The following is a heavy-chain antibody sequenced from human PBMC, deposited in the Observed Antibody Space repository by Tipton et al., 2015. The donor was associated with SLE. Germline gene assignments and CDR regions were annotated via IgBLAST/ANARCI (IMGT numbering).Heavy chain of an antibody. J-gene: IGHJ6*02. Sequence: TLSLTCTLSGDSISSYHWSWIRQPPGRGLEWIGYLHYGGSTNHNPSLKSRVTISLDTSKNQFSLKLSSVTAADTAVYYCARDSKMYVWYYGMDVWGQGTTVTVSS. CDR2: LHYGGST. V-gene: IGHV4-59*01. CDR1: GDSISSYH. D-gene: IGHD3-16*01. CDR3: ARDSKMYVWYYGMDV.